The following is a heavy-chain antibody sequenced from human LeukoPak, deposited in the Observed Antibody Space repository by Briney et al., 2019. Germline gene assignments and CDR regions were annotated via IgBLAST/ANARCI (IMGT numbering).Heavy chain of an antibody. CDR3: ARDPPNLNWRANWFDP. CDR1: GYTFIEYY. D-gene: IGHD3/OR15-3a*01. Sequence: EASVKVSCTASGYTFIEYYLHWVRQAPGQGLEWMGWINTKSGDTDYAHKFQSRVTMTRDTSISTVYMELRRLTSDDTAVYYCARDPPNLNWRANWFDPWGQGTLVTVSS. CDR2: INTKSGDT. J-gene: IGHJ5*02. V-gene: IGHV1-2*02.